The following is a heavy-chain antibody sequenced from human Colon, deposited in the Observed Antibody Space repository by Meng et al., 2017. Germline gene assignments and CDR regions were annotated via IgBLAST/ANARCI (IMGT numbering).Heavy chain of an antibody. D-gene: IGHD1-26*01. V-gene: IGHV4-61*01. Sequence: QVQVQESGPGLLRPSETLSLTCTVSGASVSSGNHYWSWIRQPPGKGLEYIAYVDYSGSTHYNPSLKSRVTMSVDTSKKQLSLKLSSVTAADTAVYYCAGGPWEFDYWGQGTLVTVSS. CDR1: GASVSSGNHY. CDR3: AGGPWEFDY. J-gene: IGHJ4*02. CDR2: VDYSGST.